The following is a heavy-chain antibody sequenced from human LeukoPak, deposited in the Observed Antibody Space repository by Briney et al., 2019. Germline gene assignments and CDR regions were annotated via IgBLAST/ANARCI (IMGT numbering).Heavy chain of an antibody. V-gene: IGHV3-30*02. CDR3: AKDRQTITVFGVVNTPRANFDY. Sequence: GGSLRLSCAASGLRFSRYDIHWVRQAPGKGLEWVAFIRYDGSNKNYADSVKGRFTISRDNFMSTVYLQMNSLRAEDTAVYYCAKDRQTITVFGVVNTPRANFDYWGQGTLVTVSS. D-gene: IGHD3-3*01. J-gene: IGHJ4*02. CDR2: IRYDGSNK. CDR1: GLRFSRYD.